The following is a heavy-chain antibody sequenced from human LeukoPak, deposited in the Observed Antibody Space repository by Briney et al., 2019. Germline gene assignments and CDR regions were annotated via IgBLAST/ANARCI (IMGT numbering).Heavy chain of an antibody. CDR2: VYYSGNT. CDR3: AGLHFAAAEEFDP. D-gene: IGHD6-13*01. CDR1: GGSLSGHC. V-gene: IGHV4-59*08. J-gene: IGHJ5*02. Sequence: SETLSLTCTVSGGSLSGHCGSWIRQPPGKGLEWIGYVYYSGNTNYNPSLNTRVTISVDTSKNQFSLNLRSVTAADTAVYYCAGLHFAAAEEFDPWGQGTLVTVSS.